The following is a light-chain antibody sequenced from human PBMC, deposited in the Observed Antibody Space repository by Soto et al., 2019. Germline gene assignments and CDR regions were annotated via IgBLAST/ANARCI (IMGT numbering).Light chain of an antibody. Sequence: EIVMTQSPATLSVSPGERATLSCRASQSVSSGLAWYQQKPGQAPRLLIYGASTRATGISARFSGSGSGTEFTLTLSSLQSEDFAVYYCQQYSRLPRTFGLGTKVEMK. V-gene: IGKV3-15*01. CDR1: QSVSSG. CDR2: GAS. CDR3: QQYSRLPRT. J-gene: IGKJ1*01.